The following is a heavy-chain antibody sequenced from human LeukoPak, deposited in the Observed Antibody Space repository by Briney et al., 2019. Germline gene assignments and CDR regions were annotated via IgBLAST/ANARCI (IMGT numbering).Heavy chain of an antibody. CDR1: GGSFSGYY. J-gene: IGHJ5*02. Sequence: SETLSLTCAVYGGSFSGYYWSWIRQPPGKGLEWIGEINHSGSTNYNPSLKSRVTISVDTSKNQFSLKLSSVTAADTAVYYCARLIVVPAALPAKEWSDPWGQGTLVTVSS. CDR3: ARLIVVPAALPAKEWSDP. CDR2: INHSGST. V-gene: IGHV4-34*01. D-gene: IGHD2-2*01.